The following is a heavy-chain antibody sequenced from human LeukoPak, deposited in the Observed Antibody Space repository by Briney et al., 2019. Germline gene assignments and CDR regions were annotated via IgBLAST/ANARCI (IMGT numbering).Heavy chain of an antibody. D-gene: IGHD2-15*01. J-gene: IGHJ6*03. CDR2: ISGSGGST. CDR3: ATLGGCSGGSCYTGGYYYYYMDV. V-gene: IGHV3-23*01. CDR1: GFTLSSYA. Sequence: PGGSLRLSCAASGFTLSSYAMSWVRQAPGKGLEWVSAISGSGGSTYYADSVKGRFTISRDNSKNTLYLQMNSLRAEDTAVYYCATLGGCSGGSCYTGGYYYYYMDVWGKGTTVTVSS.